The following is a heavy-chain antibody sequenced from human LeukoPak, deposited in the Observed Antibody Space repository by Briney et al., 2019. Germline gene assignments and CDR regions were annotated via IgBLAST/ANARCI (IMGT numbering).Heavy chain of an antibody. D-gene: IGHD6-19*01. V-gene: IGHV1-69*04. J-gene: IGHJ4*02. Sequence: SVKVSCKASGGTFSSYAISWVRQAPGQGLEWMGRIIPILGIANYAQKFQGRVTITADKSTSTAYMELSSLRSEDTAVYYCARDRIAVAGPSGYWGQGTLVTVSS. CDR2: IIPILGIA. CDR3: ARDRIAVAGPSGY. CDR1: GGTFSSYA.